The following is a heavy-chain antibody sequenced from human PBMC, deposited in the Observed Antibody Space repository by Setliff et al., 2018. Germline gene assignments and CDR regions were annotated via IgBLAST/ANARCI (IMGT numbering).Heavy chain of an antibody. CDR3: ARDPLGEIAVAGHDTFDI. D-gene: IGHD6-19*01. J-gene: IGHJ3*02. Sequence: SETLSLTCTVSGGSISSSSYYWGWIRQPPGKGLEWIGSIYYSGSTYYNPSLKSRVTISVDTSKNQFSLKLSSVTAADTAVYYCARDPLGEIAVAGHDTFDIWGQGTMVTVSS. CDR1: GGSISSSSYY. V-gene: IGHV4-39*07. CDR2: IYYSGST.